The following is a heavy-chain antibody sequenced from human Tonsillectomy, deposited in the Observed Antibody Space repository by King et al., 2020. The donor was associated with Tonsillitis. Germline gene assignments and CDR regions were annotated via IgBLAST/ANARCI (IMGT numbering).Heavy chain of an antibody. CDR1: GFPFRRSG. V-gene: IGHV3-30*03. CDR2: LSSDGGHN. Sequence: VFPPGRSLRLSCVVSGFPFRRSGLPWVRPAPGPVLPWVAVLSSDGGHNSYAASVQGRFTISRDESKNPRDLQMSSLRHEATAVDYCATDWVRGVIYYYNGMDVWGQGTTVTVSS. CDR3: ATDWVRGVIYYYNGMDV. D-gene: IGHD3-10*01. J-gene: IGHJ6*02.